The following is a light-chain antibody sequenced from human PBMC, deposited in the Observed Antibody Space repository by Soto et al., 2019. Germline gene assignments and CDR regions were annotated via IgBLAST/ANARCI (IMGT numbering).Light chain of an antibody. CDR2: AAS. CDR3: QQYYSFPWT. Sequence: IQMTQSPSTLSASVGDRVTITCRASQSLXSWLAWYQQKPGKAPELLXYAASTWQRGVPSRLSGSGSGTDFTLTISCLQSEYFSTYYCQQYYSFPWTFGQGTKVDI. V-gene: IGKV1-5*01. J-gene: IGKJ1*01. CDR1: QSLXSW.